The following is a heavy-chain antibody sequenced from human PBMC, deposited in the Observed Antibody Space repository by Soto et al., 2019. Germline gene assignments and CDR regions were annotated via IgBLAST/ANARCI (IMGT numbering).Heavy chain of an antibody. CDR1: RGSISSDNW. CDR2: IYPSGNT. J-gene: IGHJ5*02. Sequence: PSETLSLTCAVSRGSISSDNWWTWVRQSPEKGLEWIGEIYPSGNTNYNPSFRGRVAIALETSKSQFSLRLTSVTAADTAVYYCARLGAYYQSLDPWGPGTLVTVSS. V-gene: IGHV4-4*02. CDR3: ARLGAYYQSLDP. D-gene: IGHD2-21*01.